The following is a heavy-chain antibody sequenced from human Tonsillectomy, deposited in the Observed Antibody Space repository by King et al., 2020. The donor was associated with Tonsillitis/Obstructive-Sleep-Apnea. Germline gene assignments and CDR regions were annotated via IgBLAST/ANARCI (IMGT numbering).Heavy chain of an antibody. D-gene: IGHD3-9*01. CDR2: ISSSSSYT. CDR3: ARRAAIKDHSYYYYLDD. Sequence: VQLVESGGGLVKPGGSLRLSCAASGFTFSDYYMSWIRQAPGKGLEWVSYISSSSSYTNYADSVKGRFTISRDNAKNSLYLQLNSLRAEDTSVYYCARRAAIKDHSYYYYLDDWGKGTTVTVSS. CDR1: GFTFSDYY. V-gene: IGHV3-11*05. J-gene: IGHJ6*03.